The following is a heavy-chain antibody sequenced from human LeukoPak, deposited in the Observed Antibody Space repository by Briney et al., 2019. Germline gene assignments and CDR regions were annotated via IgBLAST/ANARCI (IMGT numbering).Heavy chain of an antibody. CDR2: INPSGGST. D-gene: IGHD6-13*01. Sequence: ASVKVSCKASGYTFTSYYMHWVRQAPGQGLEWMGIINPSGGSTSYAQKFQGRVTMTRDMSTSTVYMELSSLRSEDTAVYYCARVAMLAAAGKEFDYWGQGTPVTVSS. CDR1: GYTFTSYY. J-gene: IGHJ4*02. V-gene: IGHV1-46*01. CDR3: ARVAMLAAAGKEFDY.